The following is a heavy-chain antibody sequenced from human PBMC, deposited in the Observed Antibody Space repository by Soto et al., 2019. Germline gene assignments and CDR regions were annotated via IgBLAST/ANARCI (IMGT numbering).Heavy chain of an antibody. V-gene: IGHV4-31*03. D-gene: IGHD3-10*01. Sequence: PSETLSLTCTVSGGSISSGGYYWSWIRQHPGKGLEWIGYIYYSGSTYYNPSLKSRVTISVDTSKNQFSLKLSSVTAADTAVYYCAREKLLWFGEPKGYWFDPWGQGTLVTVSS. J-gene: IGHJ5*02. CDR2: IYYSGST. CDR1: GGSISSGGYY. CDR3: AREKLLWFGEPKGYWFDP.